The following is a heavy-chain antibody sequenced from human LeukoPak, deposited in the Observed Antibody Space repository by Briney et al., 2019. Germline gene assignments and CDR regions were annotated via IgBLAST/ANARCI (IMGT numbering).Heavy chain of an antibody. CDR2: INSDGSST. CDR3: ARAGYSYGYYYYYYMDV. J-gene: IGHJ6*03. CDR1: GFTFSSYW. V-gene: IGHV3-74*01. D-gene: IGHD5-18*01. Sequence: PGGSLRLSCAASGFTFSSYWMHWVRQAPGKGLVWVSRINSDGSSTSYADSVKGRFTISRDNAKNTLYLQMNSLRAEDTAVYYCARAGYSYGYYYYYYMDVWGKGTTVTVSS.